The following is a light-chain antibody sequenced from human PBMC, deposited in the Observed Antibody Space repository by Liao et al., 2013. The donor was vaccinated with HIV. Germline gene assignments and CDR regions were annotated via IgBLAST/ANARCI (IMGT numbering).Light chain of an antibody. CDR1: KLGHKY. CDR2: QDT. CDR3: QAWDSSSAV. Sequence: SYELTQPPSVSVSPGQTASITCSGDKLGHKYACWYQQRPGQSPVLVIYQDTKRPSGIPDRFSGSNSGSTATLTVSGTQALDEADYYCQAWDSSSAVFGGGTKLTVL. V-gene: IGLV3-1*01. J-gene: IGLJ2*01.